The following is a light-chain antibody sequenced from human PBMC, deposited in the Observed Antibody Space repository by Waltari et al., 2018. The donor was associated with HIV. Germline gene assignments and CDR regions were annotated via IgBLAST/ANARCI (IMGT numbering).Light chain of an antibody. Sequence: DIVMTQSPLSLPVTTGEPASISCSSSQSLLNSNGYNYLDWYVQKPGQSPQLLIYLGSDRASGVPDRFSVSGSGTEFTLKISRVEAEDVGVYYCMQALQTPFTFGPGTKLDIK. CDR2: LGS. CDR3: MQALQTPFT. CDR1: QSLLNSNGYNY. V-gene: IGKV2-28*01. J-gene: IGKJ3*01.